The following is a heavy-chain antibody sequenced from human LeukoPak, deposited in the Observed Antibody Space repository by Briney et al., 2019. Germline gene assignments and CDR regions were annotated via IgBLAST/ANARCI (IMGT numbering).Heavy chain of an antibody. CDR2: MNPNSGNT. Sequence: ASVKVSCKASGYTFTSYDINWVRQATGQGLVWMGWMNPNSGNTGYAQKFQGRVTMTRNTSISTAYMELSSLRSEDTAVYYCARGGYSGYGVTTPFDPWGQGTLVTVSS. J-gene: IGHJ5*02. D-gene: IGHD5-12*01. V-gene: IGHV1-8*01. CDR3: ARGGYSGYGVTTPFDP. CDR1: GYTFTSYD.